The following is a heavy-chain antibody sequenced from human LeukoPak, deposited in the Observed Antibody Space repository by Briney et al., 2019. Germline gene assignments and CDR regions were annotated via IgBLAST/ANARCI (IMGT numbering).Heavy chain of an antibody. CDR1: GGSISSGSYY. CDR2: IYTSGST. D-gene: IGHD5-18*01. Sequence: SETLSLTCTVSGGSISSGSYYWSWIRQPAGKGLEWIGRIYTSGSTNYNPSPKSRVTISVDTSKNQFSLKLSSVTAADTAVYYCASPLDTAMVRIDYWGQGTLVTVSS. J-gene: IGHJ4*02. V-gene: IGHV4-61*02. CDR3: ASPLDTAMVRIDY.